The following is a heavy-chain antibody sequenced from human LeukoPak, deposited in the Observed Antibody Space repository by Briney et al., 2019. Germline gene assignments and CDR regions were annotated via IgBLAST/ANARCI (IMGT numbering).Heavy chain of an antibody. V-gene: IGHV1-2*02. CDR1: GGTFSSYA. J-gene: IGHJ4*02. CDR3: ARSQWLVNPFDY. Sequence: ASVKVSCKASGGTFSSYAISWVRQAPGQGLEWMGWINPNSGGTNYAQKFQGRVTMTRDTSISTAYMELSRLRSDDTAVYYCARSQWLVNPFDYWGQGTLVTVSS. CDR2: INPNSGGT. D-gene: IGHD6-19*01.